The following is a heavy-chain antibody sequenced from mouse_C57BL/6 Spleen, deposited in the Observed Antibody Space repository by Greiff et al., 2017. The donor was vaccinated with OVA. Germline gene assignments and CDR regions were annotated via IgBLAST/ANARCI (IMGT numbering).Heavy chain of an antibody. V-gene: IGHV1-42*01. CDR3: AREDDSYAMDY. Sequence: VQLKQSGPELVKPGASVKISCKASGYSFTGYYMNWVKQSPEKSLEWIGEINPSTGGTTYNQKFKAKATLTVDKSSSTAYMQLKSLTSEDSAVYYCAREDDSYAMDYWGQGTSVTVSS. CDR2: INPSTGGT. J-gene: IGHJ4*01. CDR1: GYSFTGYY.